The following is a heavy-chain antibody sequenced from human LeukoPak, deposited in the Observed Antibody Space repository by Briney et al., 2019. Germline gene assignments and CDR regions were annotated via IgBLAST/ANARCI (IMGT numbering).Heavy chain of an antibody. J-gene: IGHJ3*02. V-gene: IGHV3-7*03. CDR3: ARGESGIMENPFDI. Sequence: PGGSLRLSCAASGFTMRNHWMSWVRQAPGKGLEWVADIKQDGSEIHYVDSVKGRFTISRDNAKNSLYLQMNSLRVEDTAVYSCARGESGIMENPFDIWGQGTLVTVSS. CDR2: IKQDGSEI. CDR1: GFTMRNHW. D-gene: IGHD3-16*01.